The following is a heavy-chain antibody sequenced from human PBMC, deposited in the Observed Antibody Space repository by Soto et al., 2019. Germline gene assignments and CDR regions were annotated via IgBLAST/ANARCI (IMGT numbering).Heavy chain of an antibody. CDR1: GGSISSYY. V-gene: IGHV4-59*01. CDR3: ARASIAYWFDP. CDR2: IYYSGST. J-gene: IGHJ5*02. Sequence: SETLSLTCTVSGGSISSYYWSWIRQPPGKGLEWIGYIYYSGSTNYNPSLKSRVTISVDTSKNQFSLKLSSVTAADTAVYYCARASIAYWFDPWGQGALVTVSS. D-gene: IGHD6-13*01.